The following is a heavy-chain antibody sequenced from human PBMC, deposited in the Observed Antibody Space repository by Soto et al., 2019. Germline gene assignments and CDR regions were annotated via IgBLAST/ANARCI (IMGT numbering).Heavy chain of an antibody. J-gene: IGHJ5*02. CDR2: INHSGTT. CDR1: GGPFSGYY. D-gene: IGHD3-10*01. CDR3: ARGRSYYGAGSLNWFDP. Sequence: QVQLQQWGAGLLKPSETLSLTCGVYGGPFSGYYWSWIRQPPGKGLEWIGEINHSGTTNYNPSLKSRVTTSIHTSKNQFSLKLSSVTAADTAVYYCARGRSYYGAGSLNWFDPWGQGTLVTVSS. V-gene: IGHV4-34*01.